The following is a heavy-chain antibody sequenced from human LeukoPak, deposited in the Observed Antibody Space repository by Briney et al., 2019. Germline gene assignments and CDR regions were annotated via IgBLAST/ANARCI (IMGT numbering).Heavy chain of an antibody. CDR2: ISGSGGST. J-gene: IGHJ4*02. D-gene: IGHD2-15*01. Sequence: PGGSLRLSCAASGFTFSSYAMSWVRQAPGKGLEWVPAISGSGGSTYYADSVKGRFTISRDNSKNTLYLQMNSLGAEDTAVYYCAKTIGYCSGGSCYSEDYFDYWGQGTLVTVSS. CDR3: AKTIGYCSGGSCYSEDYFDY. V-gene: IGHV3-23*01. CDR1: GFTFSSYA.